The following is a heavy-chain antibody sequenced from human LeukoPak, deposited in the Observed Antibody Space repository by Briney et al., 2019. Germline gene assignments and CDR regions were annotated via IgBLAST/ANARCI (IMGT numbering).Heavy chain of an antibody. D-gene: IGHD2-21*02. CDR2: IKHDGAES. Sequence: GGSLRLSCAASGFTFSSYWMSWVRQAPGKGPEWVSNIKHDGAESNYVESVKGRFTISRDNANNLLYLDMNSLRDEDTAVYFCAMLHEDTAYRPVECWGQGTRVTVSS. CDR3: AMLHEDTAYRPVEC. J-gene: IGHJ4*02. CDR1: GFTFSSYW. V-gene: IGHV3-7*01.